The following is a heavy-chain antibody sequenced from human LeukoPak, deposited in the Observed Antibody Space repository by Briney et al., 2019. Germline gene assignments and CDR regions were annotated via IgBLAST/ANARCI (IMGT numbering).Heavy chain of an antibody. D-gene: IGHD2-2*01. CDR2: IWYDGSNK. CDR3: ARDERDIVVVPAATGFDY. CDR1: GFTFSSYG. J-gene: IGHJ4*02. V-gene: IGHV3-33*01. Sequence: GRSLRLSCAASGFTFSSYGMHWVRQAPGKGLEWVAVIWYDGSNKYHADSVKGRFTTSRDNSKNTLYLQMNSLRAEDTAVYYCARDERDIVVVPAATGFDYWGQGTLVTVSS.